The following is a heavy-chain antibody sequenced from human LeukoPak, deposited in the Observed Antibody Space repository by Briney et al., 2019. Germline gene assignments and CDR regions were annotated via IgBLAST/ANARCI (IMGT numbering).Heavy chain of an antibody. CDR1: GYSISSNNW. D-gene: IGHD2-2*01. J-gene: IGHJ4*02. Sequence: TSDTLSLTCAVSGYSISSNNWWGWIRQPPGEGLEWIGYIHYSGTTYYNPSLKSRVTMSIDTSKNQLSLKVSSVTAVDTALYYCARHYCSTTSCYVDYWGQGTLVTVSS. CDR3: ARHYCSTTSCYVDY. CDR2: IHYSGTT. V-gene: IGHV4-28*01.